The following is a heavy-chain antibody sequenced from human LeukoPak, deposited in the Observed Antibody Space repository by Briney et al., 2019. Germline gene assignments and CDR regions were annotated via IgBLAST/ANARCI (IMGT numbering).Heavy chain of an antibody. CDR2: IRYDGSNK. CDR1: GFTFSSYG. CDR3: AKDNTAAAGDLDY. V-gene: IGHV3-30*02. D-gene: IGHD6-13*01. J-gene: IGHJ4*02. Sequence: GGSLRLSCAASGFTFSSYGMHWVRQAPGKGLEWVAFIRYDGSNKYYADSVKGRFTISRDNSKNTLYLQMNSLRAEDTAVYYCAKDNTAAAGDLDYWGQGTLVTVSS.